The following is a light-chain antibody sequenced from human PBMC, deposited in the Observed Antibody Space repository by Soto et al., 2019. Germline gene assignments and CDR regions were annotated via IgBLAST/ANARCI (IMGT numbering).Light chain of an antibody. V-gene: IGKV3-15*01. CDR2: GAS. CDR3: HQDNVWPRT. Sequence: EIEVTQSPGTLHVSLVGRATRSCRASQSVTTKLAWYQQKPGQAPRLVIFGASSRATGIPARFSGSGSGTEFTLTISRLQSEDFAVYYCHQDNVWPRTFGQGTMVDIK. CDR1: QSVTTK. J-gene: IGKJ1*01.